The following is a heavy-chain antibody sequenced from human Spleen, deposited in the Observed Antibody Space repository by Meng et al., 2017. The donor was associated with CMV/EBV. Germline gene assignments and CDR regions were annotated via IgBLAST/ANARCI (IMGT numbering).Heavy chain of an antibody. D-gene: IGHD1-14*01. CDR2: IYPGDSDT. V-gene: IGHV5-51*01. J-gene: IGHJ6*02. Sequence: GESLKISCKGSGYSFTSYWIGWVRQMPGKGLEWMGIIYPGDSDTRYSPSFQGQVTISADKSISTAYLQGSSLKASDTAMYYCARSHRERAQNPAGGYGMDVWGQGTTVTVSS. CDR1: GYSFTSYW. CDR3: ARSHRERAQNPAGGYGMDV.